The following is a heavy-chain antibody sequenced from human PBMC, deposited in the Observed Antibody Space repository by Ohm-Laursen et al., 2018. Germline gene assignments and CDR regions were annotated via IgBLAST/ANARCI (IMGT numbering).Heavy chain of an antibody. Sequence: SLRLSCTASGFTFSDYAMHWVRQAPGKGLEWVALIAYDGTNEKYADSLKGRFTISRDNSKNTLYLQMNSLRAEDTAVYSCVKGPGGYRYGDYWGQGTLVTVSS. J-gene: IGHJ4*02. V-gene: IGHV3-30*18. CDR2: IAYDGTNE. CDR3: VKGPGGYRYGDY. CDR1: GFTFSDYA. D-gene: IGHD5-18*01.